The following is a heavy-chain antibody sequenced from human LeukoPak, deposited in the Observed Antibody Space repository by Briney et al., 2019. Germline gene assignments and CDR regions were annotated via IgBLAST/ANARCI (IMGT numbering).Heavy chain of an antibody. J-gene: IGHJ3*02. CDR3: ARGGPYDYIWGSYRDDAFDI. Sequence: PGGSLRLSCAASGFTFSSYWMSWVRQAPGKGLEWVANIKQDGSEKYYVDSVKGRFTISRDNAKNSLYLQMNSPRAEDTAVYYCARGGPYDYIWGSYRDDAFDIWGQGTMVTVSS. CDR1: GFTFSSYW. CDR2: IKQDGSEK. V-gene: IGHV3-7*01. D-gene: IGHD3-16*02.